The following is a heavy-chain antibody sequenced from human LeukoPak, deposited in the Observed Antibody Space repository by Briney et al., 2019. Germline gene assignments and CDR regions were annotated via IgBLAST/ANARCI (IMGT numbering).Heavy chain of an antibody. CDR3: AKDNSNSPYYYYYMDV. CDR1: GFTFDDYA. Sequence: SLRLSCAASGFTFDDYAMHWVRQAPGKGLEWVSGISWNSGSIDYADSVKGRFTISRDNAKNSLYLQMNSLRAEDMALYYCAKDNSNSPYYYYYMDVWGKGTTVTVSS. D-gene: IGHD4-11*01. J-gene: IGHJ6*03. CDR2: ISWNSGSI. V-gene: IGHV3-9*03.